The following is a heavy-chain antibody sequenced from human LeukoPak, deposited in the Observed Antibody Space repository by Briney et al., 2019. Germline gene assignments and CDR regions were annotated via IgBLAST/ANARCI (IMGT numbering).Heavy chain of an antibody. D-gene: IGHD4-23*01. CDR3: VRAGWELDY. CDR2: IKEDGTQK. V-gene: IGHV3-7*01. CDR1: GFTFRNYW. J-gene: IGHJ4*02. Sequence: GGSLRLSCAASGFTFRNYWMAWVRQAPGKGLEWVAHIKEDGTQKYYVDSVKGRSTISRDDAKDSLYLQMNSLRAEDTAVYYCVRAGWELDYWGQGTLVTVSS.